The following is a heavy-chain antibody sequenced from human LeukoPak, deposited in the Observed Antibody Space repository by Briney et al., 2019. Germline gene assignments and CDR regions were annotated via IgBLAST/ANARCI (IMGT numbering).Heavy chain of an antibody. D-gene: IGHD2-15*01. Sequence: GGALTLSCAASGWTFSGYSRNWVGQAPGKGVEGVSTISGRGRRTYYADSVKGGFTISRDHSTSPLYLQMNSLRAEDTAVYYCATDCRGVSCCGGSSFYYGMDGWGQGTTATVS. CDR3: ATDCRGVSCCGGSSFYYGMDG. J-gene: IGHJ6*02. V-gene: IGHV3-23*01. CDR1: GWTFSGYS. CDR2: ISGRGRRT.